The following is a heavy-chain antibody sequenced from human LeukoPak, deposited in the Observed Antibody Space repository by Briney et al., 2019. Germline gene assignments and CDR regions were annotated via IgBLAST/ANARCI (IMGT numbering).Heavy chain of an antibody. CDR1: GYTLTELS. D-gene: IGHD6-13*01. CDR2: FDPEDGET. V-gene: IGHV1-24*01. J-gene: IGHJ6*02. CDR3: ATVRGNRIAAAGIYYYYGMDV. Sequence: ASVTVSCKASGYTLTELSMHWVRQAPGKGLEWMGGFDPEDGETIYAQKFQGRVTMTEDTSTDTAYMELGSLRSEDTAVYYCATVRGNRIAAAGIYYYYGMDVWGQGTTVTVSS.